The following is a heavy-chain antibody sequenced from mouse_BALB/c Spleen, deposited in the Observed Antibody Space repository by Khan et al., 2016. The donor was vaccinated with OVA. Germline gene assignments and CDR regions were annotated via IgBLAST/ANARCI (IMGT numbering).Heavy chain of an antibody. CDR3: ARGNYYGYYFDY. J-gene: IGHJ2*01. Sequence: EVELVESGPGLVKPSQSLSLTCTVTGYSITSGYAWNWIRQFPGNKLEWMGYISYIGFTSYTPSLKSRISITRDTSKNQFFLQLNSVTTEDTATYYCARGNYYGYYFDYWGQGTTLTVSS. V-gene: IGHV3-2*02. D-gene: IGHD1-1*01. CDR2: ISYIGFT. CDR1: GYSITSGYA.